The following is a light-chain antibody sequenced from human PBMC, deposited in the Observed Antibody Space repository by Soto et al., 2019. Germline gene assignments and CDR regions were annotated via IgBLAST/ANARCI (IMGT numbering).Light chain of an antibody. CDR3: QQANSFPYT. CDR1: QEISNY. Sequence: DIQMTQSPSSVSASVGDRVTITCRASQEISNYLAWFQQKPGKAPNLLIYAASTLQSGVPSRFSGSGSGTAFTLTIRSLQPEDFATYYCQQANSFPYTFGQGTKLEIK. J-gene: IGKJ2*01. V-gene: IGKV1-12*01. CDR2: AAS.